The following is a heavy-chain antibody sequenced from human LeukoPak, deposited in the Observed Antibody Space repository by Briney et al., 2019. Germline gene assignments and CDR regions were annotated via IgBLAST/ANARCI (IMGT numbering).Heavy chain of an antibody. CDR2: IYYSGST. V-gene: IGHV4-59*01. CDR1: GGPISSYY. J-gene: IGHJ4*02. D-gene: IGHD5-18*01. CDR3: AREKGNSYGYDY. Sequence: SETLSLTCTVSGGPISSYYWSWIRQPPGKGLEWIGYIYYSGSTNYNPSLKSRVTISVDTSMNQFSLKLSSVTAADTAVYYCAREKGNSYGYDYWGQGTLVTVSS.